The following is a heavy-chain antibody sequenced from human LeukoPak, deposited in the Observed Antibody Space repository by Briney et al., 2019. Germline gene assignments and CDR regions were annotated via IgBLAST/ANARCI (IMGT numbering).Heavy chain of an antibody. CDR3: AREDGGNSGLYYFDY. CDR1: GASVSSSGYY. V-gene: IGHV4-61*08. Sequence: PSETLSLTCTVSGASVSSSGYYWSWIRQPPGKGLEWTGYIYHSGSTNYNPSLKSRVTISVDTSKNQFSLKLSSVTAADTAVYYCAREDGGNSGLYYFDYWGQGTLVTVSS. D-gene: IGHD4-23*01. J-gene: IGHJ4*02. CDR2: IYHSGST.